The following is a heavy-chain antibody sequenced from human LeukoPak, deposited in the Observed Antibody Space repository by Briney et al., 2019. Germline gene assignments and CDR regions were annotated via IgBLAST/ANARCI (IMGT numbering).Heavy chain of an antibody. CDR3: ARSDYVGWFAP. CDR2: IYYSGST. Sequence: SETLSLTCTVSGGSISSSSYYWGWIRQPPGKGLEWIGSIYYSGSTYYNPSLKSRVTISVDTSKNQFSLKLSSVTAADTAVYYCARSDYVGWFAPWGQGTLVTVSS. CDR1: GGSISSSSYY. J-gene: IGHJ5*02. V-gene: IGHV4-39*01. D-gene: IGHD4-23*01.